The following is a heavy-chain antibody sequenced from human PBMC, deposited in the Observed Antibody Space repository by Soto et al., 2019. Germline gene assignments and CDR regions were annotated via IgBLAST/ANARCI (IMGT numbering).Heavy chain of an antibody. CDR1: GYTFTNYW. CDR2: IYPGDSDT. J-gene: IGHJ6*02. D-gene: IGHD2-8*01. Sequence: GESLKISCEGSGYTFTNYWIGWVRQMPGKGLEWMGIIYPGDSDTRYSPSFQGQVTFSADKSISTAYLQWSSLKASDTAMYYCARPTNRGKYYYGMDVWGQGTTVTVSS. CDR3: ARPTNRGKYYYGMDV. V-gene: IGHV5-51*01.